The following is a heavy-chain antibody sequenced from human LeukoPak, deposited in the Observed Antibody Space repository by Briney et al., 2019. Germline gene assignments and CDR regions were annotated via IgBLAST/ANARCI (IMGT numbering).Heavy chain of an antibody. J-gene: IGHJ3*01. CDR3: ARAHHPPYWGSASRAFDL. CDR2: GYSSGST. V-gene: IGHV4-39*07. CDR1: GGSISSSSYY. Sequence: PSETLSLTCTVSGGSISSSSYYWAWIRQPPGKGLEWIGSGYSSGSTYYNPSLKSRVTISVDTSKNQFSLRLSSVTAADTAVFYCARAHHPPYWGSASRAFDLWGQGTMVTVSS. D-gene: IGHD7-27*01.